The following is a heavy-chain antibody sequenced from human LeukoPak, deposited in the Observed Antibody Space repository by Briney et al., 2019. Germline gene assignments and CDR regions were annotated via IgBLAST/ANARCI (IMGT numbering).Heavy chain of an antibody. D-gene: IGHD3-22*01. CDR2: IIPIFGTA. J-gene: IGHJ3*02. V-gene: IGHV1-69*13. Sequence: GASVKVSCKASGGTFSSYAISWVRQAPGQGLEWMGGIIPIFGTASYAQKFQGRVTITADESTSTAYMELSSLRSEDTAVYYCARDYYDSSGFGAFDIWGQGTMVTVSS. CDR3: ARDYYDSSGFGAFDI. CDR1: GGTFSSYA.